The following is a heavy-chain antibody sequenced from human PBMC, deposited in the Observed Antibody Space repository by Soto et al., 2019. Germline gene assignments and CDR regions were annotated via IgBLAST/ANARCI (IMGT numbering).Heavy chain of an antibody. CDR3: ARDRKIVGAKGNWFDP. D-gene: IGHD1-26*01. Sequence: KPSETLSLTCTVSGGSISSYYWSWIRQPPGKGLEWIGYIYYSGSTNYNPSLKSRVTISVDTSKNQFSLKLSSVTAADTAVYYCARDRKIVGAKGNWFDPWGQGTLVTVSS. CDR2: IYYSGST. V-gene: IGHV4-59*01. CDR1: GGSISSYY. J-gene: IGHJ5*02.